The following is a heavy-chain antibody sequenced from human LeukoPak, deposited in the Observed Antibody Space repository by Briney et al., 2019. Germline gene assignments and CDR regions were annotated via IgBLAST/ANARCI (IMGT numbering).Heavy chain of an antibody. D-gene: IGHD5-12*01. CDR1: GYTFTSYY. J-gene: IGHJ4*02. CDR2: INPSGGST. Sequence: GASVKVSCKASGYTFTSYYMHWVRQAPGQGLEWMGIINPSGGSTSYAQKLQGRVTMTRDTSTSTVYMELSSLRSEDTAVYYCARGGYSGYEPGIFDYWGQGTLVTVSS. V-gene: IGHV1-46*03. CDR3: ARGGYSGYEPGIFDY.